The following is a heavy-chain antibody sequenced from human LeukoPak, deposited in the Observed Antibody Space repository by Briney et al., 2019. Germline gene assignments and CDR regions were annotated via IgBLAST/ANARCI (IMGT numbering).Heavy chain of an antibody. CDR1: GFTVSSNY. D-gene: IGHD6-13*01. CDR2: IYSGGST. CDR3: ARGSRGNIAAAGHFDY. V-gene: IGHV3-53*01. Sequence: GGSLRLSCAASGFTVSSNYKSWVRQAPGKGLEWVSVIYSGGSTYYADSVKGRFTISRDNAKNSLYLQMNSLRAEDTAVYYCARGSRGNIAAAGHFDYWGQGTLVTVSS. J-gene: IGHJ4*02.